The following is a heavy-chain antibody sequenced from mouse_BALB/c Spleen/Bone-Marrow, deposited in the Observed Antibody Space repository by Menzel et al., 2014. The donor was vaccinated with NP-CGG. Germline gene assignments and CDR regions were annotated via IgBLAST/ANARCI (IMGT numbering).Heavy chain of an antibody. CDR2: INPSRGYT. V-gene: IGHV1-4*01. CDR3: AIERNWDSFAY. J-gene: IGHJ3*01. Sequence: VQLVESGAELARPGASVKMSCRASGYTFTSYTMHWVKQRPGQGLEWIGYINPSRGYTNYNQKFKDKATLTADKSSSTAYMQLSSLTSEDSAFYWCAIERNWDSFAYWGQRTLVTGSA. CDR1: GYTFTSYT. D-gene: IGHD4-1*01.